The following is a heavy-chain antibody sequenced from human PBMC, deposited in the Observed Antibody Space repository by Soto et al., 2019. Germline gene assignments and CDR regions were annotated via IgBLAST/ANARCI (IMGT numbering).Heavy chain of an antibody. CDR3: AKAVEMATILTGGYFDY. CDR1: GVTFSSYA. J-gene: IGHJ4*02. CDR2: ISGPVIRT. Sequence: HGASLELSWAASGVTFSSYAMSWVRQAQVEGLEWVSAISGPVIRTYYAVSVKGRFTISRDNSKNTLYLQMNSLSAEDTAVYYCAKAVEMATILTGGYFDYWGQGTPVTVSS. V-gene: IGHV3-23*01. D-gene: IGHD5-12*01.